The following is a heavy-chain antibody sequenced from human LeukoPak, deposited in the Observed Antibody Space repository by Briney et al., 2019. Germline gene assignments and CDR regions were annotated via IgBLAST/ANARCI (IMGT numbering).Heavy chain of an antibody. CDR3: ARVGEGQQQLVRYNWFDP. J-gene: IGHJ5*02. CDR1: GGSISSYY. Sequence: PSETLSLTCTVSGGSISSYYWSWIRQSPGKGLEWIGYIYTSGSTNYNPSLKSRVTISVDTSKNQFSLKLSSVTAADTAVYYCARVGEGQQQLVRYNWFDPWGQGTLVTVSS. D-gene: IGHD6-13*01. CDR2: IYTSGST. V-gene: IGHV4-4*09.